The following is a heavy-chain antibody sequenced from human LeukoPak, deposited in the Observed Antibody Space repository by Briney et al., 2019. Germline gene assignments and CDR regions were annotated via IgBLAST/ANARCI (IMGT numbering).Heavy chain of an antibody. V-gene: IGHV3-48*03. Sequence: PGGSLRLSCAASGFTFSSYEMNWVRQAPGKGLEWVSYISSSGNAVYYADSVKGRFTISRDNAKNSLYLQMNSLRAEDTAVYYCARDLNAYYDYVWGSYGSDWFDPWGQGTLVTVSS. CDR1: GFTFSSYE. D-gene: IGHD3-16*01. CDR2: ISSSGNAV. CDR3: ARDLNAYYDYVWGSYGSDWFDP. J-gene: IGHJ5*02.